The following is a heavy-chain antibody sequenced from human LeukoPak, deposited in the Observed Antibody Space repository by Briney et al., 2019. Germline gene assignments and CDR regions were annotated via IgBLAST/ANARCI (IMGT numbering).Heavy chain of an antibody. Sequence: PSETLSLTCTVSGGSISSGSYYWSWIRQPAGKGLEWIGRIYTSGSTYYNPSLKSRVTISVDTSKNQFSLKLSSVTAADTAVYYCARPKIAVAVDDAFDIWGQGTMVTVSS. V-gene: IGHV4-61*02. J-gene: IGHJ3*02. CDR2: IYTSGST. D-gene: IGHD6-19*01. CDR1: GGSISSGSYY. CDR3: ARPKIAVAVDDAFDI.